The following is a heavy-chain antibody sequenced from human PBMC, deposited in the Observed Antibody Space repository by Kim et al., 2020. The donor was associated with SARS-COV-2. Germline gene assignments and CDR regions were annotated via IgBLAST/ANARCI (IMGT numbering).Heavy chain of an antibody. CDR3: ARDSPASGSFDP. D-gene: IGHD1-26*01. Sequence: YYADYVKGRFTISRDNAKNSLYLQMNSLRYEDTAVYYCARDSPASGSFDPWGQGTLVTVSS. J-gene: IGHJ5*02. V-gene: IGHV3-48*02.